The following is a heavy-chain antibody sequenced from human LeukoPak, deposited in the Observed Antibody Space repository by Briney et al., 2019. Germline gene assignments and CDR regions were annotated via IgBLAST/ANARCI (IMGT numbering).Heavy chain of an antibody. CDR3: AREIYGSGSYYTDAFDI. D-gene: IGHD3-10*01. J-gene: IGHJ3*02. Sequence: GVSPRLSCAASGFTFSSYSKNWVRQAPGKGLEWVSSISSSSSYIYYADSVKGRFTISRDNAKNSLYLQMNSLRAEDTAVYYCAREIYGSGSYYTDAFDIWGQGTMVTVSS. CDR1: GFTFSSYS. V-gene: IGHV3-21*01. CDR2: ISSSSSYI.